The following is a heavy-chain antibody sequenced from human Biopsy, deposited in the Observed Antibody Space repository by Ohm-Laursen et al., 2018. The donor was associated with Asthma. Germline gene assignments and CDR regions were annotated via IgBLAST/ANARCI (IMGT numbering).Heavy chain of an antibody. V-gene: IGHV3-9*01. CDR2: VSWNSGSI. CDR1: GFTFDDYA. J-gene: IGHJ4*02. D-gene: IGHD6-13*01. CDR3: VKDIRLQLWGFDS. Sequence: SLRLSCAPSGFTFDDYAMHWLRQAPGKALEWVSGVSWNSGSIDYADSVKGRFTISRDNAKNSLYLQTNSRRGADTALYYCVKDIRLQLWGFDSWGQGTLVTVSS.